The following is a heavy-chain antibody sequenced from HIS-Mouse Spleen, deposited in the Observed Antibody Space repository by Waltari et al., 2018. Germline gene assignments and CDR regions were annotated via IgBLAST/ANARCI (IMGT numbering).Heavy chain of an antibody. CDR2: IYYSGST. CDR3: AREIPYSSSWYDWYFDL. J-gene: IGHJ2*01. CDR1: GGSISSRSYY. Sequence: QLQLQESGPGLVTPSETLSLTCTVSGGSISSRSYYWGWIRQPPGKGLEWIGSIYYSGSTYYNPSLKSRVTISVDTSKNQFSLKLSSVNAADTAVYYCAREIPYSSSWYDWYFDLWGRGTLVTVSP. D-gene: IGHD6-13*01. V-gene: IGHV4-39*07.